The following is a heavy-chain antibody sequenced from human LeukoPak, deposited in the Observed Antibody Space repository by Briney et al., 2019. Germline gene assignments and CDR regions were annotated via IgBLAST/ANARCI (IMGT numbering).Heavy chain of an antibody. D-gene: IGHD6-13*01. Sequence: EGSLRLSCAASGFSFSSYSMNWVRQAPGKGLEWVSYITSSSSTIYYADSVKGRFTISRDNAKNSLYLQMNSLRAEDTAVYYCARVYSSSSSWYGDFDYWGQGTLVTVSS. CDR3: ARVYSSSSSWYGDFDY. J-gene: IGHJ4*02. CDR2: ITSSSSTI. V-gene: IGHV3-48*01. CDR1: GFSFSSYS.